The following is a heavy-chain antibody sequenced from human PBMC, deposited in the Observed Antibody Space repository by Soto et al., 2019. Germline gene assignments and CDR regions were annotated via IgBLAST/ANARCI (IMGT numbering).Heavy chain of an antibody. CDR1: GYTLTELS. J-gene: IGHJ6*02. D-gene: IGHD2-21*01. Sequence: ASVKVSCKVSGYTLTELSMHWVRQAPGKGLEWMGGFDPEAGETIYAQEIQGRVTMTEDTSTDTAYMELSSLTSEDKAVYYCPTEEATAKGIAYQRGYNGMDVWGRGTTVTVSS. CDR3: PTEEATAKGIAYQRGYNGMDV. V-gene: IGHV1-24*01. CDR2: FDPEAGET.